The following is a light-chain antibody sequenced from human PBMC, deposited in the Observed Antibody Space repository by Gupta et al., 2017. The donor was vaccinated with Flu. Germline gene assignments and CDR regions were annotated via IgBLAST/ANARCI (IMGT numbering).Light chain of an antibody. CDR1: ESVSSSY. J-gene: IGKJ3*01. V-gene: IGKV3-20*01. CDR3: QQYGSPTWA. Sequence: DTLSLSPGDRATLSCRASESVSSSYLTWYQQRPGQAPRVLIYGASSRATGIPDRFSGSGSGTDFTLTISRLEPEDFAVYYCQQYGSPTWAFGPGTKVDIK. CDR2: GAS.